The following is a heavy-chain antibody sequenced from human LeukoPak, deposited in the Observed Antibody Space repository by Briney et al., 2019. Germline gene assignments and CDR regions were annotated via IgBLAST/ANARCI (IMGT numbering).Heavy chain of an antibody. CDR3: ARRAQKYDILTGYYNVIHYFDY. D-gene: IGHD3-9*01. V-gene: IGHV4-34*01. CDR2: INHSGST. Sequence: GSLRLSCAASGFTFSSYSMNWVRQPPGKGLEWIGEINHSGSTNYNPSLKSRVTISVDTSKNQFSLKLSSVTAADTAVYYCARRAQKYDILTGYYNVIHYFDYWGQGTLVTVSS. J-gene: IGHJ4*02. CDR1: GFTFSSYS.